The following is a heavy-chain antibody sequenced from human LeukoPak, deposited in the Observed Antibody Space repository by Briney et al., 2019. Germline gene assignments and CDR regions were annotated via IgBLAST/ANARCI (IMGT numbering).Heavy chain of an antibody. CDR2: IYHSGST. CDR3: ARPYDFWSGYYDY. V-gene: IGHV4-38-2*02. D-gene: IGHD3-3*01. J-gene: IGHJ4*02. CDR1: GYSISSGYY. Sequence: KPSETLSLTCTVSGYSISSGYYWGWIRQPPGKGLEWIGSIYHSGSTYYNPSLKSRVTISVDTSKNQFSLKLSSVTAADTAVYYCARPYDFWSGYYDYWGQGTLVTVSS.